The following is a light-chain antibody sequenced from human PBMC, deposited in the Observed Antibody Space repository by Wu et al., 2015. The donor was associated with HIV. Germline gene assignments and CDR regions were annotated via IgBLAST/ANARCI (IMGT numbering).Light chain of an antibody. CDR1: QSVNSSY. V-gene: IGKV3-20*01. CDR2: GAS. J-gene: IGKJ4*01. Sequence: EIVLTQSPDTLSLSPGERATLSCRASQSVNSSYLAWYQQKSGQAPRLLIYGASSRATDIPDRFSGSGSGTDFTLTIGRLEPEDFAVYYCQQYGTSPPLTFGGGTKVEVK. CDR3: QQYGTSPPLT.